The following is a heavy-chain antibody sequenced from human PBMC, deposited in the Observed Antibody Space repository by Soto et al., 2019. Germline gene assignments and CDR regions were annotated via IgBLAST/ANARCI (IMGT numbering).Heavy chain of an antibody. V-gene: IGHV4-30-4*01. Sequence: QVQLQESGPGLVKPSQTLSLTCTVSGGSISSGDYYWSWIRQPPGKGLEWIGYIYYSGSTDYNPAPTRRGTISVDTSKNQCSLKLSSVTAADTAVYYCARATIFGVVIFDYWGQGTLVTVSS. D-gene: IGHD3-3*01. CDR3: ARATIFGVVIFDY. J-gene: IGHJ4*02. CDR1: GGSISSGDYY. CDR2: IYYSGST.